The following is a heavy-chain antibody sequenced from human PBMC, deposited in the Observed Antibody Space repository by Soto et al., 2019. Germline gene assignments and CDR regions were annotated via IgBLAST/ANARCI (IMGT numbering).Heavy chain of an antibody. CDR3: ARDVYYDFWSGYYHRGWYFDL. D-gene: IGHD3-3*01. Sequence: SETLSLTCTVSGGSISSYYWSWIRQPAGKGLEWIGRIYTSGSTNYNPSLKSRVTTSVDTSKNQFSLKLSSVTAADTAVYYCARDVYYDFWSGYYHRGWYFDLWGRGTLVTVSS. V-gene: IGHV4-4*07. J-gene: IGHJ2*01. CDR1: GGSISSYY. CDR2: IYTSGST.